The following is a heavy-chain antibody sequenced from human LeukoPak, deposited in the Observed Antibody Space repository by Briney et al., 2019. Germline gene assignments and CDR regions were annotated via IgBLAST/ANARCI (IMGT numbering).Heavy chain of an antibody. Sequence: ASVKVSCKASGYTFTNYYIHWVRQAPGQGLECMGIINPSGGSTSYAQKFQGRVTMTRDMSTSTVYMELSSLRSEDTAVYYCARVIVATIFGAGGYFDYWGQGTLVTVSS. D-gene: IGHD5-12*01. J-gene: IGHJ4*02. V-gene: IGHV1-46*01. CDR2: INPSGGST. CDR1: GYTFTNYY. CDR3: ARVIVATIFGAGGYFDY.